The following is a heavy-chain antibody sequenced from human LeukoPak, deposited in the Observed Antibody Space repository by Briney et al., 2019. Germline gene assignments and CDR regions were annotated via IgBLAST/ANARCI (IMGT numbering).Heavy chain of an antibody. CDR1: GYTFTSYG. CDR2: ISAYNGNT. D-gene: IGHD2-2*01. CDR3: ARVLVHCSSTSCKTNFDY. Sequence: ASVKVSCKASGYTFTSYGISWVRQAPGQGLEWMGWISAYNGNTNYAQKLQGRVTMTTDTSTSTAYMELRSLRSDDTAAYYCARVLVHCSSTSCKTNFDYWGQGTLVTVSS. J-gene: IGHJ4*02. V-gene: IGHV1-18*01.